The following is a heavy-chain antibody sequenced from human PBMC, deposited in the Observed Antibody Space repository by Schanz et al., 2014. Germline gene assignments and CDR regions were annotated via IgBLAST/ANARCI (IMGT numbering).Heavy chain of an antibody. J-gene: IGHJ6*03. CDR1: GFAFRSYA. CDR3: VREENYPSFLGYYYYMDV. CDR2: MSYDGSNK. D-gene: IGHD3-10*01. Sequence: QAQLVESGGGVVQPGRSLRLSCAASGFAFRSYAMHWVRQAPGKGLEWVAVMSYDGSNKYYADSVKGRFTISRDNSKSMLFLEMSSLRVEDTAVYYCVREENYPSFLGYYYYMDVWGKGTSVTVS. V-gene: IGHV3-30-3*01.